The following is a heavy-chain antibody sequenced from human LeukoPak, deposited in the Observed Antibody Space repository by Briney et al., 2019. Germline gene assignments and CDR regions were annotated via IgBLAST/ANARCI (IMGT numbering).Heavy chain of an antibody. CDR1: GYSFTSYW. Sequence: GESLKISCKGSGYSFTSYWIAWVRQMPGKGLEWMGIIYPGDSDTRYSPSFQGQVTISADKSISIAHLQWSSLKASDTAMYYCAREYSSSWYGYFDLWGRGTLVTVSS. V-gene: IGHV5-51*01. CDR3: AREYSSSWYGYFDL. CDR2: IYPGDSDT. D-gene: IGHD6-13*01. J-gene: IGHJ2*01.